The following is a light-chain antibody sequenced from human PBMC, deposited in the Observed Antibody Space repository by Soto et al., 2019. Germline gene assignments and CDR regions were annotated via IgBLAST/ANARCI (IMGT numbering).Light chain of an antibody. V-gene: IGKV1-12*01. J-gene: IGKJ4*01. Sequence: IQMTQLPPPGSPSEGAGFTFPCRWSRVFGTCLAWYGRKPGRAPELLIYSASSLHSGVPSRFSGSGSGTDFTLTISSLQPEDFATYYCQQANSFPRTFGGGTEVEIK. CDR1: RVFGTC. CDR3: QQANSFPRT. CDR2: SAS.